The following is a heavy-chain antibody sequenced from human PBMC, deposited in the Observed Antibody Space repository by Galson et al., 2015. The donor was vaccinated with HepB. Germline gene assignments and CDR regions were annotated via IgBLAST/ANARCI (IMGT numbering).Heavy chain of an antibody. J-gene: IGHJ4*02. Sequence: SLRLSCAASGFTFSSYAMHWVRQAPGKGLEWVAVISYDGSNKYYADSVKGRFTISRDNSKNTLYLQMNSLRAEDTAVYYCARTNYYGSGRFDYWGQGTLVTVSS. V-gene: IGHV3-30*04. CDR3: ARTNYYGSGRFDY. D-gene: IGHD3-10*01. CDR1: GFTFSSYA. CDR2: ISYDGSNK.